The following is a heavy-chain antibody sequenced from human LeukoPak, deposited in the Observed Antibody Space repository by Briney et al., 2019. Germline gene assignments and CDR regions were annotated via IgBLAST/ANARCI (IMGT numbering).Heavy chain of an antibody. CDR1: GYTFTSYG. J-gene: IGHJ6*02. V-gene: IGHV1-18*01. Sequence: ASVKVSCKASGYTFTSYGISWVRQAPGQGLEWMGWISAYNGNTNYGQNLQGRVTMTTDTSTSTAYMELRSLRSDDTAVYYCARGIEVVPAIAYYYYGMDVWGQGTTVTVSS. CDR3: ARGIEVVPAIAYYYYGMDV. CDR2: ISAYNGNT. D-gene: IGHD2-2*01.